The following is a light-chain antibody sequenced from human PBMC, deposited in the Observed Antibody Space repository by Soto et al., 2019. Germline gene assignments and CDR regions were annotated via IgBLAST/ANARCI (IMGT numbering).Light chain of an antibody. CDR3: QQYNSYPWT. V-gene: IGKV1-5*01. CDR2: DAS. CDR1: QSIYKW. Sequence: DIQMTQSPSTLSASVGDRVTITCRASQSIYKWLAWYQQKPGKAPKLLIYDASSLESGVPSRFSGSGSGTEFTLTISSLQSDDFATYYCQQYNSYPWTFGQGTKVDIK. J-gene: IGKJ1*01.